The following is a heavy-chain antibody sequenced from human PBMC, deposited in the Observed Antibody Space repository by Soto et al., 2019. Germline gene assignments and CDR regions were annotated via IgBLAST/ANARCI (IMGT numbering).Heavy chain of an antibody. V-gene: IGHV3-30-3*01. CDR1: GFTFSSYA. Sequence: QVQLVESGGGVVQPGRSLRLSCAASGFTFSSYAMHWVRQAPGKGLEWVAVISYDGSNKYYADSVKGRFTISRDNSKNTLYLQMNSLRAEDTAVYYCARDNSSGSYFDYWGQGTLVTVSS. CDR3: ARDNSSGSYFDY. D-gene: IGHD1-26*01. CDR2: ISYDGSNK. J-gene: IGHJ4*02.